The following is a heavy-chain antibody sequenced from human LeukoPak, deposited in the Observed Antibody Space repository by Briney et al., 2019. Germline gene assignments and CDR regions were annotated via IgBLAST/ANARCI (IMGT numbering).Heavy chain of an antibody. CDR2: IIPILGIA. D-gene: IGHD5-24*01. Sequence: PGASVKVSCKASGGTFSSYAISWVRQAPGQGLEWMGRIIPILGIANYAQKFQGRVTITADKSTSTAYMELSSLRSEDTAVYYCARGEDGYNYLFYYGMDVWGQGTTVTVSS. CDR1: GGTFSSYA. CDR3: ARGEDGYNYLFYYGMDV. J-gene: IGHJ6*02. V-gene: IGHV1-69*04.